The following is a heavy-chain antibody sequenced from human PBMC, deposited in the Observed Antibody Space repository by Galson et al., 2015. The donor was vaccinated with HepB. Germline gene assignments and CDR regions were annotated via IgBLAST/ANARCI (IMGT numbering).Heavy chain of an antibody. D-gene: IGHD3-3*01. CDR3: ARVFVGGAYDFWSGYHFDP. Sequence: SVKVSCKASGYTFTSYGISWVRQAPGQGLEWMGWISAYNGNTNYAQKLQGRVTMTTDTSTSTAYMELRSLRSDDTAVYYCARVFVGGAYDFWSGYHFDPWGQGTLVTVSS. J-gene: IGHJ5*02. V-gene: IGHV1-18*01. CDR2: ISAYNGNT. CDR1: GYTFTSYG.